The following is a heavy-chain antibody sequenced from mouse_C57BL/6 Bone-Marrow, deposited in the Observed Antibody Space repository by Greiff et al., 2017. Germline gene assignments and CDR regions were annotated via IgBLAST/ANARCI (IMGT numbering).Heavy chain of an antibody. Sequence: DVKLVESGGDLVKPGGSLKLSCAASGFTFSSYGMSWVRQTPDKRLEWVATISSGGSYTYYPDSVKGRFTISRDNAKNTLYLQMSSLKSEDTAMYYCARQGARDYWGQGTSVTVSS. CDR2: ISSGGSYT. V-gene: IGHV5-6*02. J-gene: IGHJ4*01. CDR3: ARQGARDY. CDR1: GFTFSSYG.